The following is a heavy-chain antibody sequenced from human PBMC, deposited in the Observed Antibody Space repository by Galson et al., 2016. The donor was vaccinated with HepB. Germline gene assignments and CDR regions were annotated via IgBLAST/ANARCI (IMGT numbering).Heavy chain of an antibody. Sequence: SVKVSCKASGYTFTDYYIHWVRQAPGQGLECVGCINPITAGTSYAEKFRGRVTMTRDTSISTAYREVKRLRHDDTALYYFARVTGFGDLWGPLYWGQGTLITVSS. D-gene: IGHD3-10*01. J-gene: IGHJ4*02. CDR1: GYTFTDYY. V-gene: IGHV1-2*02. CDR2: INPITAGT. CDR3: ARVTGFGDLWGPLY.